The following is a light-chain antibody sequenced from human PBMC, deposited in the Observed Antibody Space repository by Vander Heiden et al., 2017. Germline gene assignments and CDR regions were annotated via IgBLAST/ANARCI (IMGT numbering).Light chain of an antibody. CDR2: DGC. Sequence: SYELTQPPSVSVAPGQTARVPCGGNNIGGKSVHWYQQKPGQAPVLVVCDGCDRPSGIPERCSGSRSGHTATLTISRVEAGDEADYYCLIWDSSSDHQVFGTGTQVTVL. V-gene: IGLV3-21*02. CDR1: NIGGKS. CDR3: LIWDSSSDHQV. J-gene: IGLJ1*01.